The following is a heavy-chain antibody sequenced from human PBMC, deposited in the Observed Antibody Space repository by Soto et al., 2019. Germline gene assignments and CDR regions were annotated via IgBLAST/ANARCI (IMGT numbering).Heavy chain of an antibody. D-gene: IGHD5-12*01. CDR2: ISTSSGNT. CDR1: GYTFTSNS. Sequence: QVQLVQSGSELRKPGASVKVSCKASGYTFTSNSITWVRQAPGQGLEWMGWISTSSGNTKSAHTFQGSVTFTTATSTSTAYMALTSLLSDDTAVYYCTRGGGYAVDYWGQGTLVTVST. J-gene: IGHJ4*02. V-gene: IGHV1-18*04. CDR3: TRGGGYAVDY.